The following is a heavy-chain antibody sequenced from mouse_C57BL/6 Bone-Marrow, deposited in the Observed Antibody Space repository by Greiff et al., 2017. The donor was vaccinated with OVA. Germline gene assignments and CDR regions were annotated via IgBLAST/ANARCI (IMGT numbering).Heavy chain of an antibody. CDR3: ASYDYDGYWYFDV. CDR1: GFNIKDYY. CDR2: IDPEDGET. J-gene: IGHJ1*03. V-gene: IGHV14-2*01. D-gene: IGHD2-4*01. Sequence: EVMLVESGAELVKPGASVKLSCTASGFNIKDYYMHWVKQRTEQGLEWIGRIDPEDGETKYAPKFQGKATITADTSSNTAYLQLSSLTSEDTAVYYCASYDYDGYWYFDVWGTGTTVTVSS.